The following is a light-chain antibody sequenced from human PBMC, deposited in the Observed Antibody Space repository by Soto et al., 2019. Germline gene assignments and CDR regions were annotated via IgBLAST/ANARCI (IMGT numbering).Light chain of an antibody. CDR3: QQYDNLFT. CDR1: QDISTY. CDR2: DAS. V-gene: IGKV1-33*01. J-gene: IGKJ3*01. Sequence: DIQMTQSPSSLSASVGDRVTITCQASQDISTYLNWYQHKSGQAPKLLIYDASNLETGVPSRFSGRGSGTDFTFTISSLQPEDIATYYCQQYDNLFTFGPGTQGHIK.